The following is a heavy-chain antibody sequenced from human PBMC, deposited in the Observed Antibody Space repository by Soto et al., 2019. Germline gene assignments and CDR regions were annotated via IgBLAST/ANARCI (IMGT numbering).Heavy chain of an antibody. CDR3: ARGSTEYYYYGMDV. Sequence: SVKVSCKASGGTFSSYAISWVRQAPGQGLEWMGGTIPIFGTANYAQKFQGRVTITADESTSTAYMELSSLRSEDTAVYYCARGSTEYYYYGMDVWGQGTTVTVSS. CDR1: GGTFSSYA. J-gene: IGHJ6*02. V-gene: IGHV1-69*13. CDR2: TIPIFGTA.